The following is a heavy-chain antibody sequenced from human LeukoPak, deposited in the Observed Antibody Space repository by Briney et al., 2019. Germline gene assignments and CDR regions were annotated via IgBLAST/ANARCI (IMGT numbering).Heavy chain of an antibody. J-gene: IGHJ6*02. CDR3: ARDRWIVVVPAASNGMDV. D-gene: IGHD2-2*01. V-gene: IGHV3-9*01. CDR2: ISWNSGSI. Sequence: GGSLRLSCAASGFTFDDYAMHWVRHAPGKGLEWVSGISWNSGSIGYADSVKGRFTISRDNAKNSLYLQMNSLRSDDTAVYYCARDRWIVVVPAASNGMDVWGQGTTVTVSS. CDR1: GFTFDDYA.